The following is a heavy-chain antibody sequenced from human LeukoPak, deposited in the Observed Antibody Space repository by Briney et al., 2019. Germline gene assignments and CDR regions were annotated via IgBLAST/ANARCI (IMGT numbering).Heavy chain of an antibody. CDR2: ISSSSSTI. CDR3: ARPFYYYGSGAHAFDI. D-gene: IGHD3-10*01. Sequence: PGGSLRLSCAASGFTFNNYWMNWVRQAPGKGLEWVSYISSSSSTIYYADSVKGRFTISRDNAKNSLYLQMNSLRAEDTAVYYCARPFYYYGSGAHAFDIWGQGTMVTVSS. V-gene: IGHV3-48*01. J-gene: IGHJ3*02. CDR1: GFTFNNYW.